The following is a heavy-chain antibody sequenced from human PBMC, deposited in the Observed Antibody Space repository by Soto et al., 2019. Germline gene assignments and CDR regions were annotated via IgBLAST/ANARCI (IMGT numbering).Heavy chain of an antibody. Sequence: QVQLVQSGAELRKPGSSVKASCKASGGTFSDSTINWVRQAPGQRLEWMGGIIPIFDTANYAEKFQGRVTITADESTSTSFMEVSSLRSEDTAVYYCARNGTLTGYSYGMDVWGQGNMVTVSS. D-gene: IGHD1-1*01. CDR1: GGTFSDST. CDR3: ARNGTLTGYSYGMDV. V-gene: IGHV1-69*01. J-gene: IGHJ6*02. CDR2: IIPIFDTA.